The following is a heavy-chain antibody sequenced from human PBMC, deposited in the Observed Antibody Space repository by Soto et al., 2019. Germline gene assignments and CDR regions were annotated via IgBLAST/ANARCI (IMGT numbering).Heavy chain of an antibody. V-gene: IGHV1-2*02. J-gene: IGHJ6*02. CDR3: ARAGGTYYYGSGSWTDYYYYGMDV. CDR1: GYALTAES. D-gene: IGHD3-10*01. Sequence: GVAGKGSCKAPGYALTAESMHWARQATGQGREWMGWMNPNSGGTNYAQKLQGRVTMTRHTSISPAYMELSRLRSDDTAVYYCARAGGTYYYGSGSWTDYYYYGMDVWGQGTTVTVSS. CDR2: MNPNSGGT.